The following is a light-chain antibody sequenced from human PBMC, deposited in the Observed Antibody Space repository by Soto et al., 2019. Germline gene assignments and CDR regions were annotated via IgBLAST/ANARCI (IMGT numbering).Light chain of an antibody. V-gene: IGKV1-6*01. J-gene: IGKJ4*01. CDR3: LQDYNYPLT. Sequence: AIQMTQSPSSLSASVGDRVTITCRASQGIRNDLGWYQQKPGKAPKLLIYAASSLQSGVPARFSGSGSGTDFTLTISSLQAEDCATYYCLQDYNYPLTFGGGTKVEIK. CDR1: QGIRND. CDR2: AAS.